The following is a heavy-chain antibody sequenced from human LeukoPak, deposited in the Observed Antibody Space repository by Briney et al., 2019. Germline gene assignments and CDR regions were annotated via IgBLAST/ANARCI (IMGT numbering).Heavy chain of an antibody. CDR3: AKDPQYQLLTGFDY. J-gene: IGHJ4*02. D-gene: IGHD2-2*01. Sequence: GGSPRLSCAASGFTFSSYAMSWVRQAPGKGLEWVSAISGSGGSTYYADSVKGRFTISRDNSKNTLYLQMNSLRAEDTAVYYCAKDPQYQLLTGFDYWGQGTLVTVSS. CDR2: ISGSGGST. CDR1: GFTFSSYA. V-gene: IGHV3-23*01.